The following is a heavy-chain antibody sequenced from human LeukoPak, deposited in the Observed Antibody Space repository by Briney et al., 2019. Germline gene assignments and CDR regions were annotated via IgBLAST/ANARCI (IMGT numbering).Heavy chain of an antibody. J-gene: IGHJ4*02. CDR2: ISAYNGNT. CDR3: ARSPRILTAVKDY. D-gene: IGHD3-9*01. Sequence: GASVKVSCKASGGTFSSYAISWVRQAPGQGLEWMGWISAYNGNTNYAQKLQGRVTMTTDTSTSTAYMGLRSLRSDDTAVYYCARSPRILTAVKDYWGQGTLVTVSS. V-gene: IGHV1-18*01. CDR1: GGTFSSYA.